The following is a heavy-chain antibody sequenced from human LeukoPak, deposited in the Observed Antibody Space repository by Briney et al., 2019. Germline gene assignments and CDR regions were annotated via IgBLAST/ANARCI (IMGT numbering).Heavy chain of an antibody. V-gene: IGHV3-21*01. D-gene: IGHD1-26*01. J-gene: IGHJ4*02. Sequence: GGSLRLSCAASGFSFSNYNMNWVRQAPGRGLEWVSSINSGSTYIFYADSVRRRFTIAGDNANHSLYLQMNHLRADASAVYYCATYSGIYRDHWGQGTLVTVSS. CDR1: GFSFSNYN. CDR3: ATYSGIYRDH. CDR2: INSGSTYI.